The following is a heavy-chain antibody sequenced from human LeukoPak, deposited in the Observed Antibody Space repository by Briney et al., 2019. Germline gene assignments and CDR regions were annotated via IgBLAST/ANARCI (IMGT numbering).Heavy chain of an antibody. J-gene: IGHJ4*02. Sequence: SETLSLTCAVYGGSFSGYYWSWIRQPPGKGLEWVGSISHPGSTYYNPSLRSRLTISLDRSKQKFSLKLTSVTAADTAVYFCARGAEYYAIWRGYAGYSDYWGQGISVTVSS. V-gene: IGHV4-34*01. CDR1: GGSFSGYY. CDR3: ARGAEYYAIWRGYAGYSDY. D-gene: IGHD3-3*01. CDR2: ISHPGST.